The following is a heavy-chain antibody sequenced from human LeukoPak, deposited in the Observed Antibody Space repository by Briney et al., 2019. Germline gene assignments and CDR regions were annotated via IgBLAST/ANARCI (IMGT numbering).Heavy chain of an antibody. D-gene: IGHD3-22*01. V-gene: IGHV4-31*03. CDR1: GGSISGGGYY. CDR2: IDYSGST. J-gene: IGHJ4*02. CDR3: ARGGTGYYRKFDD. Sequence: SETLSLTCTVYGGSISGGGYYWSWIRQHPGKGLEWIGYIDYSGSTNYNPSLKSRVTISVDTSKNHFSLKLSSVTDADTAVYYCARGGTGYYRKFDDWGQGTLVTVSS.